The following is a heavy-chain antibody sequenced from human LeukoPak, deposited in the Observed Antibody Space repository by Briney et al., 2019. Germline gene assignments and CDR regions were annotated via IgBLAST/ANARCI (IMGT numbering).Heavy chain of an antibody. CDR1: GFTFSDYY. CDR3: STDPAGTLVY. J-gene: IGHJ4*02. V-gene: IGHV3-11*05. Sequence: GGSLRLSCAASGFTFSDYYMTWIRQAPGGGLEWLSYISSSSGYRSYADSVKGRFTISRDDSKNTVFLQMNMLKTDDTAVYYCSTDPAGTLVYWGQGTLVTVSS. CDR2: ISSSSGYR. D-gene: IGHD6-19*01.